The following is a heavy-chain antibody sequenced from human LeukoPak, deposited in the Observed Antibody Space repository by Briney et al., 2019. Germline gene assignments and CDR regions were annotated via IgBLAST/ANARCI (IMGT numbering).Heavy chain of an antibody. CDR1: GGSISSSSYY. D-gene: IGHD3-10*01. J-gene: IGHJ5*02. CDR2: IYYSGST. V-gene: IGHV4-39*07. CDR3: AREMYGYYYGSGSPNLNRNWFDP. Sequence: SETLSLTCTVSGGSISSSSYYWGWIRQPPGKGLEWIGSIYYSGSTYYNPSLKSRVTISVDTSKNQFSLKLSSVTAADTAVYYCAREMYGYYYGSGSPNLNRNWFDPWGREPWSPSPQ.